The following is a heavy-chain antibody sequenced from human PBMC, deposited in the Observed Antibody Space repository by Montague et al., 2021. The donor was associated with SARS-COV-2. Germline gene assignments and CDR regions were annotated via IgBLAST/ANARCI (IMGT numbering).Heavy chain of an antibody. CDR3: AKEWDIMDGISLDKYDA. V-gene: IGHV3-23*05. D-gene: IGHD1-26*01. Sequence: SLRLSCAASGFTFRSYTMSWVRQAPGKGLQWVSVIHSTGTCTYYRDSVGGRITISRDNSKNSLYLQMNSLRAEDTALYYCAKEWDIMDGISLDKYDAWGQGTLVIVSS. CDR1: GFTFRSYT. J-gene: IGHJ5*02. CDR2: IHSTGTCT.